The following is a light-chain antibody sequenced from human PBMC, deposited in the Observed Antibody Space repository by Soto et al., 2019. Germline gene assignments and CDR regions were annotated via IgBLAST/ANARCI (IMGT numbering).Light chain of an antibody. CDR1: QSVTTS. CDR3: QHYHSGHRIA. Sequence: EIVLTQSPDTLSLSPGETATLSCMSSQSVTTSLAWYQQKTGQPPGLLISGASRRATGIPDRFSGSGSETDFTLTINRLEPEDFALYNCQHYHSGHRIAFGQGTRLEI. CDR2: GAS. V-gene: IGKV3-20*01. J-gene: IGKJ5*01.